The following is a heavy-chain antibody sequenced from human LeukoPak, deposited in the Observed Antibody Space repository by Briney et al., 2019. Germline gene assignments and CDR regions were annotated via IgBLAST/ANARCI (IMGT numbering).Heavy chain of an antibody. CDR3: ARSVHIVVVTAIGY. J-gene: IGHJ4*02. CDR1: GSAFTGYY. CDR2: INPNSGGT. V-gene: IGHV1-2*02. D-gene: IGHD2-21*02. Sequence: GASVKVSFKASGSAFTGYYMHWVRQAPGQGIEWMGWINPNSGGTNYSQKFQGRVTMTRDTSISTAYMELSRLRSDDTAVYYCARSVHIVVVTAIGYWGQGTLVTVSS.